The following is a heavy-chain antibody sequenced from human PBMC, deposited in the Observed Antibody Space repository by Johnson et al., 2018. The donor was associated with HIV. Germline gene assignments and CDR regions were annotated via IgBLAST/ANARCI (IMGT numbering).Heavy chain of an antibody. V-gene: IGHV3-30*03. J-gene: IGHJ3*02. CDR1: GFTFSSYG. Sequence: QVQLVESGGGVVRPGGSLRLSCAASGFTFSSYGMNWVRQAPGKGLEWVAVISYDGSNKYYADSVKGRFTISRDNSKNTLYLQMNSLRAEDTAVYYCARAHDAFDIWGQGTMGTVSS. CDR2: ISYDGSNK. CDR3: ARAHDAFDI.